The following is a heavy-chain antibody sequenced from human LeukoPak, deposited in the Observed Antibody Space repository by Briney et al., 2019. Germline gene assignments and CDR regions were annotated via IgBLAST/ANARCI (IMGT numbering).Heavy chain of an antibody. D-gene: IGHD3-16*02. CDR3: ARGQGELSNRNWFDP. V-gene: IGHV4-34*01. Sequence: SETLSLTCAVCVRFFRGNYWSWLRQPPGKGLEWIGEINHSGSTNYNPSLKSRVTISVDTSKNQFSLKLSSVPAADAAGYYCARGQGELSNRNWFDPWGQGTLVTVSS. CDR2: INHSGST. J-gene: IGHJ5*02. CDR1: VRFFRGNY.